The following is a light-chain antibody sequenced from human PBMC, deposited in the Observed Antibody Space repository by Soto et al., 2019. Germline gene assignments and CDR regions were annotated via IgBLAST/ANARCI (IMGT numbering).Light chain of an antibody. V-gene: IGLV2-14*01. CDR3: SSYTSSTTLV. CDR2: EVS. Sequence: QSALTQPASVSGSPGQSIAISCTGTSSDVGGYNYVSWYQQHPGKAPKLIIYEVSNRPSGVSNRFSGSKSGNTASLTVSGLQPEDEADYYCSSYTSSTTLVFGTGTKVTVL. J-gene: IGLJ1*01. CDR1: SSDVGGYNY.